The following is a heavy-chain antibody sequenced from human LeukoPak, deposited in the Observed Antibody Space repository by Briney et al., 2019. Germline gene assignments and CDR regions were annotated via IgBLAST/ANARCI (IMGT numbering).Heavy chain of an antibody. CDR3: ARRGNSSGWYGGVGY. V-gene: IGHV5-51*01. D-gene: IGHD6-19*01. Sequence: GESLKISCKGSGYSFTSYWIGWVRQMPGKGLEWMGIIYPGDSDTRYSPSFQGQVTISADKSISTAYLQRSSLKASDSAMYYCARRGNSSGWYGGVGYWGQGTLVTVSS. CDR2: IYPGDSDT. J-gene: IGHJ4*02. CDR1: GYSFTSYW.